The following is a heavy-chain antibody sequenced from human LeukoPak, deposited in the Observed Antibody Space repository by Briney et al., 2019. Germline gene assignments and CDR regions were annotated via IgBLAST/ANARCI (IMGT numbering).Heavy chain of an antibody. D-gene: IGHD3-10*01. CDR1: GGSISSYY. CDR2: VDYSGST. CDR3: ARRGGSCRAFDY. J-gene: IGHJ4*02. Sequence: SETLSLTCNVSGGSISSYYWTWIRQPPGKGLEWIGYVDYSGSTNYNPSLKSRVTISVDTSKNQFSLKLTSVTAADTAMYYCARRGGSCRAFDYWGQGILVTVSS. V-gene: IGHV4-59*08.